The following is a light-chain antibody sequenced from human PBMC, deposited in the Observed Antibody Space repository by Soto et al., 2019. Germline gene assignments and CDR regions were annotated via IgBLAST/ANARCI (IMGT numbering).Light chain of an antibody. CDR2: GAS. V-gene: IGKV3-15*01. CDR1: QSVDSR. J-gene: IGKJ1*01. CDR3: QQYKHWRT. Sequence: VVMTQSPVTLSVSPGERVTLSCRASQSVDSRLAWYQHKPGQGPRLLIYGASTKASGVPEMFSGSASGTVFPLTISRLHAEDAAVYCCQQYKHWRTFGQGAKVEIK.